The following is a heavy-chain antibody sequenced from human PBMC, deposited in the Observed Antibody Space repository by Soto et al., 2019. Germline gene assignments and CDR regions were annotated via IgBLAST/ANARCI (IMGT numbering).Heavy chain of an antibody. J-gene: IGHJ3*01. D-gene: IGHD6-13*01. Sequence: PGGSLRLSCAASGVTFSSYSMNWFRQAQGKGLEWVSSISSSSSYIYYADSVKGRFTISRDNAKNSLYLQMNSLRAEDTAVYYCARADSRSWHDAFDFWVQGTMVTVSS. CDR2: ISSSSSYI. V-gene: IGHV3-21*01. CDR3: ARADSRSWHDAFDF. CDR1: GVTFSSYS.